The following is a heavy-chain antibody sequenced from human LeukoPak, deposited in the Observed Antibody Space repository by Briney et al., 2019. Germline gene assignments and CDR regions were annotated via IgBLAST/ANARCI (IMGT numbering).Heavy chain of an antibody. D-gene: IGHD7-27*01. V-gene: IGHV2-70*11. CDR1: GFSLSTSGMC. Sequence: SRPALVKPTQTLTLTCTFSGFSLSTSGMCVSWIRQPPGKALEWLARIDWDDDKYYSTSLKTRLTISKDTSKNQVVLTMTNMDPVDTATYYCARSWLPGDQSGNYYFDYWGQGTLFTVSS. J-gene: IGHJ4*02. CDR2: IDWDDDK. CDR3: ARSWLPGDQSGNYYFDY.